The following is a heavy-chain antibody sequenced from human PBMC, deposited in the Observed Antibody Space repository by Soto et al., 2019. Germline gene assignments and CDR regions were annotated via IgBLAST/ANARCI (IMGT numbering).Heavy chain of an antibody. V-gene: IGHV3-30*18. D-gene: IGHD2-8*01. CDR3: AKQGRYCTNGVCYTGYYYYGMDV. CDR1: GFTFSSYG. CDR2: ISYDGSNK. J-gene: IGHJ6*02. Sequence: SLRLSCAASGFTFSSYGMHWVRQAPGKGLEWVAVISYDGSNKYYADSVKGRFTISRDNSKNTLYLQMNSLRAEDTAVYYCAKQGRYCTNGVCYTGYYYYGMDVWGQGTTVTVSS.